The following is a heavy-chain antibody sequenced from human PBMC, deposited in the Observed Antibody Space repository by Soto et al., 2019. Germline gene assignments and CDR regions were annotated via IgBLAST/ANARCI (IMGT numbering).Heavy chain of an antibody. CDR1: GYTFTSYG. CDR3: ASDSSPDGDYVGYDY. Sequence: QVQLVQSGAEVKKPGASVKVSCKASGYTFTSYGISWVRQTPGQGLEWMGWISAYNGNTNYAQKLQGRVTMTTVTSTSTAYMELSSLRSDDTAVYYCASDSSPDGDYVGYDYWGQGTLVTVCS. V-gene: IGHV1-18*01. D-gene: IGHD4-17*01. CDR2: ISAYNGNT. J-gene: IGHJ4*02.